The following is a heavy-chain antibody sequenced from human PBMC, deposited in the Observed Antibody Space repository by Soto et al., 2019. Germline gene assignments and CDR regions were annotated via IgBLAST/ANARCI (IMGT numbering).Heavy chain of an antibody. CDR2: INPNSGGT. CDR3: ATGGSSSSSGLPNPERI. V-gene: IGHV1-2*02. J-gene: IGHJ4*02. Sequence: GPSVKVSCKASGYTFTGYYMHWVRQAPGQGLEWMGWINPNSGGTNYAQNFQGRVTMTRDTSISTAYMELSRLRSDDTAVYYCATGGSSSSSGLPNPERIWGQGTLVTVSS. CDR1: GYTFTGYY. D-gene: IGHD6-6*01.